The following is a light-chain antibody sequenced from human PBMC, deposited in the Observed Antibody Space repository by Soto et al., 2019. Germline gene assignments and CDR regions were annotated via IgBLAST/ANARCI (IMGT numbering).Light chain of an antibody. CDR1: QSVRSW. CDR2: DAS. J-gene: IGKJ4*01. CDR3: QQYDNYPLT. V-gene: IGKV1-5*01. Sequence: IQMTQSPPSLSASVGDRVTITCRASQSVRSWLAWYQQKPGRAPKFLIYDASSLESGVPSRFSGSGSGTEFTLTISNLQPDDFATYYCQQYDNYPLTFGGGTKVDIK.